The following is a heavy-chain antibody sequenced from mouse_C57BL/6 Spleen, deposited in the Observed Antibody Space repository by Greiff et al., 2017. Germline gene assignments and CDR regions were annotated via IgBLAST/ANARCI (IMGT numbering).Heavy chain of an antibody. V-gene: IGHV1-50*01. CDR1: GYTFTSYW. J-gene: IGHJ2*01. Sequence: VQLQQPGAELVKPGASVKLSCKASGYTFTSYWMQWAKQRPGQGLEWIGEIDPSDSYTNYNQKFKGKATLTVDTSSSPAYMQLSSLTTEDSAVYYWASTGTGCGYWGQCSTLSVSS. D-gene: IGHD4-1*02. CDR2: IDPSDSYT. CDR3: ASTGTGCGY.